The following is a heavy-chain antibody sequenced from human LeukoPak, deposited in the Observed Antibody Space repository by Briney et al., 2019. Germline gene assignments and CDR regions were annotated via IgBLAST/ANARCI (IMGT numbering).Heavy chain of an antibody. CDR2: ISSSSSYI. D-gene: IGHD2-15*01. CDR3: ARDWGGYCSGGSCYPGY. CDR1: GFTFSSYG. Sequence: PGGSLRLSCEASGFTFSSYGMNWVRQAPGKGLEWVSSISSSSSYIYYADSVKGRFTISRDNAKNSLYLQMNSLRAEDTAVYYCARDWGGYCSGGSCYPGYWGQGTLVTVSS. J-gene: IGHJ4*02. V-gene: IGHV3-21*01.